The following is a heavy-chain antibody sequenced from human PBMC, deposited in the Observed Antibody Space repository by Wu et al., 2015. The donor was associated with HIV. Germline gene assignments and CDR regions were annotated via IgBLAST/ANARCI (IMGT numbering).Heavy chain of an antibody. Sequence: QVQLVQSGAEVKKPGSSVKVSSTASGGTFSSFAISWVRQAPGQGLEWMGRIIPLFRTTNYAQEFQGRVTITADESTSTAFMELSSLRSEDTAVYYCARGPYSYGSGSYYLDYWGQGTLVTVSS. CDR1: GGTFSSFA. CDR2: IIPLFRTT. V-gene: IGHV1-69*18. D-gene: IGHD3-10*01. CDR3: ARGPYSYGSGSYYLDY. J-gene: IGHJ4*02.